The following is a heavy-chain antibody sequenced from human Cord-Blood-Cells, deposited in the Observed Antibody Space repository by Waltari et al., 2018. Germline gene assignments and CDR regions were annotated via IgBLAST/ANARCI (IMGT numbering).Heavy chain of an antibody. CDR1: GYTFTGYY. J-gene: IGHJ2*01. CDR2: INPNSGGT. CDR3: ARVLWFGELSVPNWYFDL. Sequence: QVQLVQSGAEVKKPGASVKVSCKASGYTFTGYYMHWVRQAPGQGLEWMGWINPNSGGTNYAQKFQGRVTMTRDTSISTAYMELSRLRSDDTAVYYCARVLWFGELSVPNWYFDLWGRGTLVTVSS. D-gene: IGHD3-10*01. V-gene: IGHV1-2*02.